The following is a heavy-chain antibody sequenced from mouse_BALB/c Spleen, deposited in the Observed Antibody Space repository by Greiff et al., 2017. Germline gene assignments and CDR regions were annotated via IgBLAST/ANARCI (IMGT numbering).Heavy chain of an antibody. D-gene: IGHD2-3*01. J-gene: IGHJ2*01. CDR2: INPSTGYT. Sequence: VQLQESGAELAKPGASVKMSCKASGYTFTSYWMHWVKQRPGQGLEWIGYINPSTGYTEYNQKFKDKATLTADKSSSTAYMQLSSLTSEDSAVYYCAREGDGYSFDYWGQGTTLTVSS. V-gene: IGHV1-7*01. CDR3: AREGDGYSFDY. CDR1: GYTFTSYW.